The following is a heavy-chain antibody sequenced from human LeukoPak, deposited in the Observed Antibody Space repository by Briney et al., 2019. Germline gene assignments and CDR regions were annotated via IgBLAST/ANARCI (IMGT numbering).Heavy chain of an antibody. Sequence: ASVKVSCKASGGTFSSYTISWVRQAPGQGLEWMGRIIPILGIANYAQKFQGRVTITEDKSTSTAYMELSSLRSEDTAVYYCARDPPMWNSSSSVDYWGQGTLVTVSS. CDR1: GGTFSSYT. CDR3: ARDPPMWNSSSSVDY. D-gene: IGHD6-6*01. CDR2: IIPILGIA. V-gene: IGHV1-69*04. J-gene: IGHJ4*02.